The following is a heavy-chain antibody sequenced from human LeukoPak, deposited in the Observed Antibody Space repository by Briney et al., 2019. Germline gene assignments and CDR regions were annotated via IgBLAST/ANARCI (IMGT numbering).Heavy chain of an antibody. D-gene: IGHD5-24*01. CDR3: ARPRGNVEMAAIPFDY. Sequence: GGSLRLSCAASGFIFSSHWMHWVRQAPGKGLEWVSSISTSSSYIYYADSVKGRFTISRDNAKNSLYLQMNSLRAEDTAVYYCARPRGNVEMAAIPFDYWGQGTLVTVSS. CDR1: GFIFSSHW. CDR2: ISTSSSYI. J-gene: IGHJ4*02. V-gene: IGHV3-21*01.